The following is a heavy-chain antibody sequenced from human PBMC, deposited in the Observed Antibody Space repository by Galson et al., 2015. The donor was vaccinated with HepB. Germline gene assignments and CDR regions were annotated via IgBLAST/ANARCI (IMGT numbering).Heavy chain of an antibody. CDR3: ARGYCSSTSCYPMGWFDP. J-gene: IGHJ5*02. D-gene: IGHD2-2*01. V-gene: IGHV1-3*01. Sequence: SVKVSCKASGYTFTSYAMHWVRQAPGQRLEWMGWINAGNGNTKYSQKFQGRVTITRDTSASTAYMELSSLRSEDTAVYYCARGYCSSTSCYPMGWFDPWGQGTLVTVSS. CDR1: GYTFTSYA. CDR2: INAGNGNT.